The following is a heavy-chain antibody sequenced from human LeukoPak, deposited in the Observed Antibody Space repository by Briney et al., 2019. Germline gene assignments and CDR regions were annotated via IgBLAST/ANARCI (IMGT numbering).Heavy chain of an antibody. CDR3: ARDSRPLRRYYYYGMDV. CDR1: GGSISSYY. CDR2: IYYSGST. V-gene: IGHV4-59*01. Sequence: SGPTLVKPSETLSLTCTVSGGSISSYYWSWIRQPPGKGLEWIGYIYYSGSTNYNPSLKSRVTISVDTSKNQFSLKLSSVTAADTAVYYCARDSRPLRRYYYYGMDVWGQGTTVTVSS. J-gene: IGHJ6*02.